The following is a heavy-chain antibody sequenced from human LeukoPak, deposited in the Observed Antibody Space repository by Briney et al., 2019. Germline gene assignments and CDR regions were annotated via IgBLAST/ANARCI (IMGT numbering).Heavy chain of an antibody. CDR2: ISLTGLT. CDR3: SRENGAFSPFGY. V-gene: IGHV4-4*02. J-gene: IGHJ4*02. CDR1: GGSISSTNW. D-gene: IGHD2-8*01. Sequence: SETLSLTCGVSGGSISSTNWWSWVRQSPGQGLEWIGEISLTGLTNYHPSLKSRVTMALDKSKNHLSLNLTSVTAADTAVYYCSRENGAFSPFGYWGQGTLVTVSS.